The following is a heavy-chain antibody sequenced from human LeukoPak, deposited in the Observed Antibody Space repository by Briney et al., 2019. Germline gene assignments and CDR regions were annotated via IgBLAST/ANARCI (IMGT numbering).Heavy chain of an antibody. CDR1: GFTFSSYA. D-gene: IGHD6-6*01. J-gene: IGHJ6*02. CDR3: AKGGTSSSQYYYYGMDV. Sequence: GGSLRLSCAASGFTFSSYAMSWVRQAPGEGLEWVSGISSSGGSTYYADSVKGRFTISRDNSKNTLYLQMNRLRAEDTAVYYCAKGGTSSSQYYYYGMDVWGQGTTVTVSS. V-gene: IGHV3-23*01. CDR2: ISSSGGST.